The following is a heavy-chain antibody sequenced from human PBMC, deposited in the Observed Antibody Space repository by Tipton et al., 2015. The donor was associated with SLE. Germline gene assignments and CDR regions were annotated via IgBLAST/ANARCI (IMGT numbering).Heavy chain of an antibody. Sequence: GLVKPSETLSLTCTVSGGSISSFFWSWIRQPPGKGLEWIGRIYTSGSTFYTPSPKSRVTISVDTSKNQFSLKLGSVTAADTAVYYCAREVGPLDGGFRGWAFDIWGQGTMVTVSS. J-gene: IGHJ3*02. D-gene: IGHD3-10*01. CDR1: GGSISSFF. V-gene: IGHV4-4*07. CDR3: AREVGPLDGGFRGWAFDI. CDR2: IYTSGST.